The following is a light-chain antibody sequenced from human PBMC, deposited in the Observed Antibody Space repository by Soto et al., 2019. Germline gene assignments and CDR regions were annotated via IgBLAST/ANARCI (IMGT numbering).Light chain of an antibody. CDR3: QQCTTSPLT. CDR2: DAS. Sequence: EIVLTQSPGTLSLSPGERATLSCRASQNIANNYVAWYQQKPGQAPRLLIDDASRRTTGTPDRFSGSGSGTDFTLTISRLEPEDFGVFYCQQCTTSPLTFGHGTKVEIK. CDR1: QNIANNY. V-gene: IGKV3-20*01. J-gene: IGKJ1*01.